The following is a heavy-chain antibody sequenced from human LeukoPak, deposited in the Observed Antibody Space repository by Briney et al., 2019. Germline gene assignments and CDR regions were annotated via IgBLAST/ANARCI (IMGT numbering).Heavy chain of an antibody. V-gene: IGHV3-21*01. Sequence: PGGSLRLSCAASGFSFSTYNMNWVRQAPGQRLEWLSSITSGSSYIYYADSVKSRFTISRDNAKSSLYLQMDGLRAEDTAVYYCARENGRGVISPYFDSWGQGTLVTVSS. J-gene: IGHJ4*02. CDR3: ARENGRGVISPYFDS. CDR2: ITSGSSYI. CDR1: GFSFSTYN. D-gene: IGHD3-10*01.